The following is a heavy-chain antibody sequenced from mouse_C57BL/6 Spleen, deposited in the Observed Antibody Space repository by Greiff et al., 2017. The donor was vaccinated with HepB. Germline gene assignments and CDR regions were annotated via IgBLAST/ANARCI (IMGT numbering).Heavy chain of an antibody. D-gene: IGHD2-3*01. V-gene: IGHV5-4*01. J-gene: IGHJ2*01. CDR2: ISDGGSYT. CDR3: AREDDGYSSYFDY. Sequence: DVKLVESGGGLVKPGGSLKLSCAASGFTFSSYAMSWVRQTPEKRLEWVATISDGGSYTYYPDNVKGRFTISRDNAKNNLYLQMSHLKSEDTAMYYCAREDDGYSSYFDYWGQGTTLTVSS. CDR1: GFTFSSYA.